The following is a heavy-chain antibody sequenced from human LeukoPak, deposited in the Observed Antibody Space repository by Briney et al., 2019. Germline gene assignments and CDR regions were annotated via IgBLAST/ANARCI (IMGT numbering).Heavy chain of an antibody. D-gene: IGHD1-26*01. CDR2: IKTNTGGGTA. Sequence: GGSLRLSCAASGFTFRSYRMNWVRQAPGKGLEWVGRIKTNTGGGTADYAAPVKGRFTISRDDSKNTLYLQMNSLKTEDTAVYYCTTDPYVGVHFDYWGQGTLVTVSS. J-gene: IGHJ4*02. CDR3: TTDPYVGVHFDY. V-gene: IGHV3-15*01. CDR1: GFTFRSYR.